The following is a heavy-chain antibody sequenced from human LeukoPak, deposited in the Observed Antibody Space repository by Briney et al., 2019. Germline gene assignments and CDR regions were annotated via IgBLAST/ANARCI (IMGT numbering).Heavy chain of an antibody. CDR1: GFTFSSYA. Sequence: PGGSLRLSCAASGFTFSSYAMSWVRQAPGKGLEWVAVISYDGSNKYYADSVKGRFTISRDNSKNTLYLQMNSLRAEDTAVYYCAREGSSSWYGNFDYWGQGTLVTVSS. J-gene: IGHJ4*02. CDR3: AREGSSSWYGNFDY. D-gene: IGHD6-13*01. V-gene: IGHV3-30*04. CDR2: ISYDGSNK.